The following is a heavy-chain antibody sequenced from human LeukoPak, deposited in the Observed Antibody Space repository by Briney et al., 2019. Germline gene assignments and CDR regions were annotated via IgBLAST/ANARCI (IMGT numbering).Heavy chain of an antibody. V-gene: IGHV3-21*01. J-gene: IGHJ6*03. CDR2: ISSSSSYI. CDR1: GFTFSSYS. CDR3: AREPPRDYYMDV. D-gene: IGHD3-10*01. Sequence: GGSLRLSCAASGFTFSSYSMNWVRQAPGEGLEWVSSISSSSSYIYYADSVKGRFTISRDNAKNSLYLQMNSLRAEDTAVYYCAREPPRDYYMDVWGKGTTVTVSS.